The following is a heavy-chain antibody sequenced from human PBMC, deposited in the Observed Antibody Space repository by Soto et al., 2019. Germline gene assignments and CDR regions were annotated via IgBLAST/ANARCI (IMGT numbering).Heavy chain of an antibody. J-gene: IGHJ4*02. CDR1: GYAFINYA. CDR2: ISPYNDNS. V-gene: IGHV1-18*01. CDR3: SREGGNTGTSDY. D-gene: IGHD1-7*01. Sequence: QVQMVQSVAEVKKPGTSVKVSCKASGYAFINYAVTWVRQAPGEGLEWMGWISPYNDNSYSAQKFQDRVTMSTETSSNTAYMELRRLTSDDTAVYSCSREGGNTGTSDYWGQGTLVTVSS.